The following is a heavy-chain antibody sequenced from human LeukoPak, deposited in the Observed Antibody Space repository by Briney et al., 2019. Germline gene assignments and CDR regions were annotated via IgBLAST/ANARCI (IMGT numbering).Heavy chain of an antibody. Sequence: PSETLSLTCAVYGGSFSGYYWSWIRQPPGKWLEWIGEINHSGSTNYNPSLKSRVTISVDTSKNQFSLKLSSVTAADTAVYYCARVGPGKAAADYWGQGTLVTVSS. V-gene: IGHV4-34*01. CDR3: ARVGPGKAAADY. J-gene: IGHJ4*02. CDR1: GGSFSGYY. CDR2: INHSGST. D-gene: IGHD6-13*01.